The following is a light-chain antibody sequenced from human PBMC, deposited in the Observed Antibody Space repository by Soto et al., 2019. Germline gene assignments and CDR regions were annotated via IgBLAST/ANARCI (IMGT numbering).Light chain of an antibody. CDR3: QQGSIAPFT. J-gene: IGKJ2*01. Sequence: DIQVTQSPSSLSASVGDRVTITCRTSQTINTYLNWYQQQPGKAPKLLIFAASTLHSGVPSRLSGSGSGTDFTLTITSLKPEGFATYYCQQGSIAPFTFGPGTQLEV. CDR1: QTINTY. CDR2: AAS. V-gene: IGKV1-39*01.